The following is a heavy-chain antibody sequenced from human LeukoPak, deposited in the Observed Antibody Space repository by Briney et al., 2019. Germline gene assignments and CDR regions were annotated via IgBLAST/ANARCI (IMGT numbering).Heavy chain of an antibody. CDR1: GGSISSYY. D-gene: IGHD6-19*01. CDR2: IYYSGST. V-gene: IGHV4-59*01. Sequence: SETLSLTCTVSGGSISSYYWSWIRQPPGKGLEWIGYIYYSGSTDYNPSLKSRVTISVDTSKNQFSLKLSSVTAADTAVYYCARVRYSSGWYLLAFDYWGQGTLVTVSS. CDR3: ARVRYSSGWYLLAFDY. J-gene: IGHJ4*02.